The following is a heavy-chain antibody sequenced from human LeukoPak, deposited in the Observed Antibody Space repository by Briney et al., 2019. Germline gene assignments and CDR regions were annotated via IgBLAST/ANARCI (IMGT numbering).Heavy chain of an antibody. V-gene: IGHV4-34*01. CDR3: ASQSPGYSSGWGFDY. CDR1: GGSFSGYY. Sequence: SETLSLTCAVYGGSFSGYYWSWIRQPPGKGLEWIGEINHSGSTNYNPSLKRRVTISVDTSKNQFSLKLSAVTAADTAVYYCASQSPGYSSGWGFDYWGQGTLVTVSS. CDR2: INHSGST. J-gene: IGHJ4*02. D-gene: IGHD6-19*01.